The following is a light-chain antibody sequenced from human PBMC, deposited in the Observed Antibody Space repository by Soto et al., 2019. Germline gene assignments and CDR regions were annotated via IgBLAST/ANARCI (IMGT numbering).Light chain of an antibody. CDR3: QQYGSSPNT. J-gene: IGKJ2*01. Sequence: EIVLTQSPGTLSLSPGERATLSCRASQSVSSSYLAWYQQKPGQAPRLLIYGASSRATGIPERFCGSGSGTDFTLTISRLEPEDFAVYYCQQYGSSPNTFGQGTKLEIK. CDR1: QSVSSSY. V-gene: IGKV3-20*01. CDR2: GAS.